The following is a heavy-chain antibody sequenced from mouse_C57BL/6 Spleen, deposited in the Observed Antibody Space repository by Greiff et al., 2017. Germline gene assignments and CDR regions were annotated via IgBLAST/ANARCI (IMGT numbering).Heavy chain of an antibody. D-gene: IGHD4-1*01. V-gene: IGHV2-5*01. J-gene: IGHJ2*01. CDR1: GFSLTSYG. Sequence: VQLQQSGPGLVQPSQSLSITCTASGFSLTSYGVHWVRQSPGKGLEWLGVIWRGGSTDYNAAFMSRLSITKDNSKSQVFFKMNSLQADDTAIYYCAKNQGLGQYYFDYWGQGTTLTVSS. CDR3: AKNQGLGQYYFDY. CDR2: IWRGGST.